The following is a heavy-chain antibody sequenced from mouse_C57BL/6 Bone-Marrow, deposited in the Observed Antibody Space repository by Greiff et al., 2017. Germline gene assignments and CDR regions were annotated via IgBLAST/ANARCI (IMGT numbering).Heavy chain of an antibody. V-gene: IGHV1-47*01. D-gene: IGHD2-4*01. CDR2: FHPYNDDT. Sequence: VQGVESGAELVKPGASVKMSCKASGYTFTTYPIEWMKQNHGKSLEWIGNFHPYNDDTKYNEKFKGKATLTVEKSSSTVYLELSRLTSDDSAVYYCASIYYDYDGGFDYWGQGTTLTVSS. CDR3: ASIYYDYDGGFDY. CDR1: GYTFTTYP. J-gene: IGHJ2*01.